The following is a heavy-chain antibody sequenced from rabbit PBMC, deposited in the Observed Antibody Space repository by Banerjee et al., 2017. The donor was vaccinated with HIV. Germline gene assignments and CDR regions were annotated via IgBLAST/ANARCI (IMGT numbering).Heavy chain of an antibody. CDR1: GFSFSNKYV. CDR3: ARDLAGVVGWNFDL. Sequence: QEQLEESGGDLVKPEGSLTLTCTASGFSFSNKYVMCWVRQAPGKGLEWIGCIYTGTGTWYASWVNGRFTISKTSSTTVTLQMTSLTAADTATYFCARDLAGVVGWNFDLWGPGTLVTVS. J-gene: IGHJ4*01. D-gene: IGHD4-1*01. CDR2: IYTGTGT. V-gene: IGHV1S45*01.